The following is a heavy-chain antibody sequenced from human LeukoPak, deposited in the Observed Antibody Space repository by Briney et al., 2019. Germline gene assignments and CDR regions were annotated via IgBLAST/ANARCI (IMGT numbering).Heavy chain of an antibody. CDR2: IYPGDSDT. CDR3: ARRGFCTNGVCHFDY. Sequence: GESLKISCKSSGYIFTSYWIGWVRQMPGKGLEWMGIIYPGDSDTRYSPSFQGQVTISADKSINTAYLQWSSLKASDTAMYYCARRGFCTNGVCHFDYWGQGTLVTVSS. V-gene: IGHV5-51*01. J-gene: IGHJ4*02. CDR1: GYIFTSYW. D-gene: IGHD2-8*01.